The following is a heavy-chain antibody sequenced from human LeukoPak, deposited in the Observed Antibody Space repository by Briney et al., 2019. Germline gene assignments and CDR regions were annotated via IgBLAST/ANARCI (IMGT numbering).Heavy chain of an antibody. CDR2: IYYSGST. D-gene: IGHD6-13*01. Sequence: SETLSLTCTVSGGSISSSSYYWGWIHQPPGKGLEWIGSIYYSGSTYYNPSLKSRVTISVDTSKNQFSLKLSSVTAADTAVYYCARQEQQLIYNWFDPWGQGTLVTVSS. J-gene: IGHJ5*02. CDR3: ARQEQQLIYNWFDP. CDR1: GGSISSSSYY. V-gene: IGHV4-39*01.